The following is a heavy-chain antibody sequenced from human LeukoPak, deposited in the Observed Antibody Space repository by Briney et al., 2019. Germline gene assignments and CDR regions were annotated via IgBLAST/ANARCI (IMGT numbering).Heavy chain of an antibody. V-gene: IGHV4-59*01. J-gene: IGHJ4*02. CDR3: ARDSPYGADY. D-gene: IGHD4-17*01. Sequence: PSETLSLTCTVSGGSISSYYWSWIRQPPGKGLEWIGYIYYSGSTNYNPSLKSRVTISVDTSKNQFSLKLSSVTAADTAVCYCARDSPYGADYWGQGTLVTVSS. CDR2: IYYSGST. CDR1: GGSISSYY.